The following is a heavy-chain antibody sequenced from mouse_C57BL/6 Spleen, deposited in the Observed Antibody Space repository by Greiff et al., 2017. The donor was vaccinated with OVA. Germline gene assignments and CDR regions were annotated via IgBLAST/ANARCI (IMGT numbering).Heavy chain of an antibody. J-gene: IGHJ4*01. CDR1: GFTFSSYG. Sequence: EVHLVESGGDLVKPGGSLKLSCAASGFTFSSYGMSWVRQTPDKRLEWVATISSGGSYTYYPDSVKGRFTISSDNAKNTLDLQMSSLKSEDTAMYYCARSYGNYAHYYAMDYWGQGTSVTVSS. V-gene: IGHV5-6*01. CDR3: ARSYGNYAHYYAMDY. CDR2: ISSGGSYT. D-gene: IGHD2-1*01.